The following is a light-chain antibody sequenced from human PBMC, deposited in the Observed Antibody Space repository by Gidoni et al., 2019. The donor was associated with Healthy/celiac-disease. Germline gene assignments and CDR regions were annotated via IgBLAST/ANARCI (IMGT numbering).Light chain of an antibody. CDR2: WAS. V-gene: IGKV4-1*01. J-gene: IGKJ4*01. CDR3: QQYYSTLT. CDR1: QSVLYSSNNKNY. Sequence: IVMTPSPDSLAVSLGEWATINCKSSQSVLYSSNNKNYLAWYQQKPGQPPKLLIYWASTRESGVPDRFSGSGSGTDFTLTISSLQAEDVAVYYCQQYYSTLTFGGGTKVEIK.